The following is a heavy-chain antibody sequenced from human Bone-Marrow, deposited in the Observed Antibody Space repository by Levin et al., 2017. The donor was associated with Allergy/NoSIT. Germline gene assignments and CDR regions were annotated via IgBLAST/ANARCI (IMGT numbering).Heavy chain of an antibody. V-gene: IGHV4-4*07. CDR1: GGSISNYY. CDR2: FYSSGSP. Sequence: TPSETLSLTCTVSGGSISNYYWSWIRQPAGKGLEWIGRFYSSGSPNYNPSLKSRVTMSVDTSKNQFSLKLNSVTAAATAIYYCARDRLRGGDYSSKWGFDYWGQGTLVTVSS. J-gene: IGHJ4*02. CDR3: ARDRLRGGDYSSKWGFDY. D-gene: IGHD6-13*01.